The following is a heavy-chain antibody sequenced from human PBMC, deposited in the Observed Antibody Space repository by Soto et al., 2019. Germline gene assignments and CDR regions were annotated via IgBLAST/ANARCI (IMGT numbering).Heavy chain of an antibody. V-gene: IGHV4-4*02. Sequence: SETLSLTCAVSGDSISSDKWWSWVRQPPGKGLEWIGEIYRSGTTNYNPSLKSRVVISVDTSKNQFSLKLCSVTAADTAVYYCARADPCSGGSCYSNTAWGQGTLVTVSS. CDR2: IYRSGTT. J-gene: IGHJ5*02. D-gene: IGHD2-15*01. CDR3: ARADPCSGGSCYSNTA. CDR1: GDSISSDKW.